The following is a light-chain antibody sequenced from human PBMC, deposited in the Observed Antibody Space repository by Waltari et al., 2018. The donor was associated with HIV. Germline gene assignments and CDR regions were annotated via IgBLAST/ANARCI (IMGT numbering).Light chain of an antibody. Sequence: AVTQPASVSGLPGQSTTISCTWDASDFGLYNFFSWYQQHSVKPPKLILYDVDSRASGHSDRFSGSMSGNTASLTISGLRTEDEAHYYCASFTGDNTVMFGGGTEVTVL. CDR2: DVD. J-gene: IGLJ3*02. CDR1: ASDFGLYNF. V-gene: IGLV2-14*03. CDR3: ASFTGDNTVM.